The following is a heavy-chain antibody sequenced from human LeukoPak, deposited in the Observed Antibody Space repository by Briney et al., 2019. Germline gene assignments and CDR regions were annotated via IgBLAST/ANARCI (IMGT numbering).Heavy chain of an antibody. CDR3: ASLDRHSSSWYNYYYGMDV. J-gene: IGHJ6*02. CDR2: MNPNSGNT. Sequence: GASVKVSCKASGYTFTSCDINWVRQATGQGLEWMGWMNPNSGNTGYAQKFQGRVTMTRNTSISTAYMELSSLRSEDTAVYYCASLDRHSSSWYNYYYGMDVWGQGTTVTVSS. D-gene: IGHD6-13*01. V-gene: IGHV1-8*01. CDR1: GYTFTSCD.